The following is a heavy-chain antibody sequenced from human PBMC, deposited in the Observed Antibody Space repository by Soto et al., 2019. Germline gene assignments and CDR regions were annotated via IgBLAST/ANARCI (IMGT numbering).Heavy chain of an antibody. CDR1: GFTFSSYS. D-gene: IGHD5-12*01. V-gene: IGHV3-48*01. CDR3: ARDSGESGYDLGFDY. Sequence: GGSLRLSCAASGFTFSSYSMNWVRQAPGKGLEWVSYISSSSSTIYYADSVKGRFTISRDNAKNSLYLQMNSLRAEDTAVYYCARDSGESGYDLGFDYWGQGTLVTVSS. J-gene: IGHJ4*02. CDR2: ISSSSSTI.